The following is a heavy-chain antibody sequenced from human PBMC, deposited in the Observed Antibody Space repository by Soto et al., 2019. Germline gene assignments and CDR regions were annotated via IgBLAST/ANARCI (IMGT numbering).Heavy chain of an antibody. D-gene: IGHD2-2*01. Sequence: QVQLVESGGGVVQPGRSLRLSCAASGFTCSSYGMHWVRQAPGKGLEWVAVISDDGSKKYYADSVKGRFTISRDNSKNTLYLQMNSLRAEDTAVYYCANYCRSTSCFSGGLEHWGQGTLVTVSS. CDR3: ANYCRSTSCFSGGLEH. J-gene: IGHJ4*02. CDR1: GFTCSSYG. V-gene: IGHV3-30*18. CDR2: ISDDGSKK.